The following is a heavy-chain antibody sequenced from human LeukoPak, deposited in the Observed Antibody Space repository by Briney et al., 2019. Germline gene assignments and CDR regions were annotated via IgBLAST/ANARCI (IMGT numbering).Heavy chain of an antibody. V-gene: IGHV1-8*01. CDR1: GYTFTNYD. CDR2: MNPNSGNT. J-gene: IGHJ5*02. Sequence: ASVKVSCKASGYTFTNYDINWVRQATGQGLEWMGWMNPNSGNTGYAQKFQGRVTMTRNTSISTAYMELSSLRSEDTAVYYCARGSPPYGYDYVWGSSWFDPWGQGTLVTVSS. D-gene: IGHD3-16*01. CDR3: ARGSPPYGYDYVWGSSWFDP.